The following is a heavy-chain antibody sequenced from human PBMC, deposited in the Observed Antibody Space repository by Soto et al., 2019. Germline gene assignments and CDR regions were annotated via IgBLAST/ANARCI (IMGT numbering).Heavy chain of an antibody. CDR3: AGEVVDWQYFDY. CDR1: GFIFNNYA. Sequence: QVQLVESGGGVVQPGTSLRLSCVTSGFIFNNYALYWVRQAPGKGLAWVASISVDGTKENYADSVKGRCSISRDKSKNTLYLEMNSLRGEDTAVYYCAGEVVDWQYFDYWGQGTLVTVSS. D-gene: IGHD2-15*01. CDR2: ISVDGTKE. V-gene: IGHV3-30-3*01. J-gene: IGHJ4*02.